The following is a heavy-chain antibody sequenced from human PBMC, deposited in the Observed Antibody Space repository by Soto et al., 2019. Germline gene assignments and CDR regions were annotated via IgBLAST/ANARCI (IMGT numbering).Heavy chain of an antibody. CDR1: GFPFSSFA. CDR3: ARDFDY. J-gene: IGHJ4*02. CDR2: ISDSGSTT. Sequence: PGGSLRLSCAVSGFPFSSFAMNWVRQAPGRGLEWVSFISDSGSTTYYADSVKGRFTISRDNSKNTLYLQMNSLRDEDTAVYYCARDFDYWGQGTLVTVSS. V-gene: IGHV3-48*02.